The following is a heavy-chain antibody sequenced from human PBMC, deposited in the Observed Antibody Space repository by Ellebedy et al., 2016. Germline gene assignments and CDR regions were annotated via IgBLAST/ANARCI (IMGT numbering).Heavy chain of an antibody. CDR2: INHSGST. Sequence: SETLSLXCAVYGGSFSGYYWSWIRQPPGKRLEWIGEINHSGSTNYNPSLKSRVTISVDTSKNQFSLKLSSVTAADTAVYYCARSPRLWFGEFGYDYWGQGTLVTVSS. J-gene: IGHJ4*02. CDR1: GGSFSGYY. D-gene: IGHD3-10*01. V-gene: IGHV4-34*01. CDR3: ARSPRLWFGEFGYDY.